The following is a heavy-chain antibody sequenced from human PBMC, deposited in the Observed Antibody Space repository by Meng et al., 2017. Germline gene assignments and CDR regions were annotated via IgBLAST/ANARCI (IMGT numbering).Heavy chain of an antibody. D-gene: IGHD6-6*01. CDR3: ARRRGGSSDWFDP. V-gene: IGHV4-34*01. CDR2: INHSGRP. CDR1: GGSFSGYY. J-gene: IGHJ5*02. Sequence: QWQYRQWGAGLFKPSETLSPTCAVYGGSFSGYYWSWIRQPPGKGLEWIGEINHSGRPNYNPSLKSRVTISVDTSKNQFSLKLSSVTAADTAVYYCARRRGGSSDWFDPWGQGTLVTVSS.